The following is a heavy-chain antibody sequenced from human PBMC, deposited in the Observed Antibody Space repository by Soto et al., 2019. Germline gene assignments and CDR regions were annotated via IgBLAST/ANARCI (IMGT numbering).Heavy chain of an antibody. V-gene: IGHV3-33*08. Sequence: GGSLRLSCAASGFTFSSYGMHWVRQAPGKGLEWVAVIWYDGSNKYYADSVKGRFTISRDNSKNTLYLQMNSLRAEDTAVYYCAREWGHYRFLEWLHTDSYYYYMDVWGKGTTVTVSS. D-gene: IGHD3-3*01. CDR3: AREWGHYRFLEWLHTDSYYYYMDV. J-gene: IGHJ6*03. CDR1: GFTFSSYG. CDR2: IWYDGSNK.